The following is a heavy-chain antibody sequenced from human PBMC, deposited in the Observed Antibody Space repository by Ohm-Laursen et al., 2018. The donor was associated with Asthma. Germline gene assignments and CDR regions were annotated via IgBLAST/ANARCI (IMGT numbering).Heavy chain of an antibody. J-gene: IGHJ5*02. Sequence: SETLSLTCAVSGGSLSGYSWSWVRQPPGRELEWIAYMDSSGGANYNPSLQSRVTLSIDTSKNQVSLRLSSVTAADTALYFCARLDWAQSMFDAWGQGSLVTVSS. CDR3: ARLDWAQSMFDA. D-gene: IGHD3-9*01. CDR1: GGSLSGYS. V-gene: IGHV4-59*01. CDR2: MDSSGGA.